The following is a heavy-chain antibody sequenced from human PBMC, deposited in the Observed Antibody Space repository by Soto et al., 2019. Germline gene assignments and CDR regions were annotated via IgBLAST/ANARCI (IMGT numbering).Heavy chain of an antibody. D-gene: IGHD3-22*01. V-gene: IGHV4-59*12. Sequence: SETLSLTCTVSGGSISSYYWSWIRQPPGKGLVWIGYIYYSGSTNYNPSLKSRVTISVDRSKNQFSLKLSSVTAADTAVYYCARAAYYYDSSGNLYYYGMDVWGQGTTVTVSS. CDR3: ARAAYYYDSSGNLYYYGMDV. J-gene: IGHJ6*02. CDR1: GGSISSYY. CDR2: IYYSGST.